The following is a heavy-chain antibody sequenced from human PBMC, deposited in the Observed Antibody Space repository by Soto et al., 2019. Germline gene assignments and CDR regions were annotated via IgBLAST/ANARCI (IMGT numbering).Heavy chain of an antibody. Sequence: QVQLVESGGGVVQPGRSLRLSCAASGFTFSSYGMHWVRQAPGKGLEWVAVISYDGSNKYYADSVKGRFTISRDNSKNTLYLQMKRLRAEDTAVYYCAKDHGGIQLWLPLGYWGQGTLVTVSS. J-gene: IGHJ4*02. CDR3: AKDHGGIQLWLPLGY. D-gene: IGHD5-18*01. CDR1: GFTFSSYG. CDR2: ISYDGSNK. V-gene: IGHV3-30*18.